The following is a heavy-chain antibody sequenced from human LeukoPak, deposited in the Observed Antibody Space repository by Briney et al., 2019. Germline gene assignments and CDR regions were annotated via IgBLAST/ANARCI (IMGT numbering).Heavy chain of an antibody. J-gene: IGHJ4*02. CDR1: GGSFSGYY. D-gene: IGHD6-13*01. V-gene: IGHV4-34*01. CDR3: ARGPFRLRYSSSCHFDY. Sequence: KTSETLSLTCAVYGGSFSGYYWSWIRQPPGKGLEWIGEINHSGSTNYNPSLKSRVTISVDTSKNQFSLKLSSVTAADTAVYYCARGPFRLRYSSSCHFDYWGQGTLVTVSS. CDR2: INHSGST.